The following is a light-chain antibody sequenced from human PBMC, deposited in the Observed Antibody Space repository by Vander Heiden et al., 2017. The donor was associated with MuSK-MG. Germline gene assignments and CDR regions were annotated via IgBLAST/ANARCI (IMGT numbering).Light chain of an antibody. CDR3: AAWDDSLSGPGV. CDR2: RNN. J-gene: IGLJ3*02. Sequence: QSVLTQPPSASGTPGQRVTISCSGSSSNIGSNYVSWYQQLPGTAPKLLIYRNNQRPSGVPDRFSGSKSGTSASLAISGLRSEDEADYYCAAWDDSLSGPGVFGGGTKLTVL. V-gene: IGLV1-47*01. CDR1: SSNIGSNY.